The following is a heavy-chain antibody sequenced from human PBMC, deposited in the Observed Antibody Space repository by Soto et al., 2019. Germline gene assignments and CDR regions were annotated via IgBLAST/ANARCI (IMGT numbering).Heavy chain of an antibody. CDR2: INPSGGST. J-gene: IGHJ4*02. Sequence: ASVKVSCKASGDTFSSYAISWVRQAPGQGLEWMGIINPSGGSTSYAQKFQGRVTMTRDTSTSTVYMELSSLRSEDTAVYYCTFSGYSSGWYFDYWGQGTLVTVSS. V-gene: IGHV1-46*03. CDR1: GDTFSSYA. D-gene: IGHD6-19*01. CDR3: TFSGYSSGWYFDY.